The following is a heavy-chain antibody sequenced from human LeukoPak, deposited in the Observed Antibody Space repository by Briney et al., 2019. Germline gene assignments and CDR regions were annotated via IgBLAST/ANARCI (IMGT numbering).Heavy chain of an antibody. CDR3: AKVCNTVTTYSAYYGMDV. V-gene: IGHV3-23*01. Sequence: GGSLRLSCAASGFTFSSYAMSWVRQAPGKGLEWVSAISGSGGSTYYADSVKGRFTISRDNSKNTLYLQTNSLRAEDTAVYYCAKVCNTVTTYSAYYGMDVWGLGSTVTVSS. CDR1: GFTFSSYA. J-gene: IGHJ6*02. CDR2: ISGSGGST. D-gene: IGHD4-17*01.